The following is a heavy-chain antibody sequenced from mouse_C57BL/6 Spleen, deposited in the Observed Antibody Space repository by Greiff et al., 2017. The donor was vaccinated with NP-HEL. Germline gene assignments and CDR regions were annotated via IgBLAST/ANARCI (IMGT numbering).Heavy chain of an antibody. D-gene: IGHD1-1*01. Sequence: QVQLKQPGAELVKPGASVKLSCKASGYTFTSYWMHWVKQRPGQGLEWIGMIHPNSGSTNYNEKFKSKATLTVDKSSSTAYMQLSSLTSEDSAVYYCARPSITTVVARYYFDYWGQGTTLTVSS. CDR1: GYTFTSYW. V-gene: IGHV1-64*01. CDR3: ARPSITTVVARYYFDY. J-gene: IGHJ2*01. CDR2: IHPNSGST.